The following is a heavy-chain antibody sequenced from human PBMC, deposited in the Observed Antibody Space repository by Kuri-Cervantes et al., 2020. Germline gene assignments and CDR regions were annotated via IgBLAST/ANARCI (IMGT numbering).Heavy chain of an antibody. D-gene: IGHD3-10*01. V-gene: IGHV5-51*01. CDR1: GYSFTSYW. CDR2: IYPGDSDT. Sequence: KVSCKGSGYSFTSYWIGWVRQMPGKGLEWMGTIYPGDSDTRYSPSFQGQVTISADKSISTAYLQWSSLKASDTAIYYCARRSYGSEYFDSWGQGTLATVSS. CDR3: ARRSYGSEYFDS. J-gene: IGHJ4*02.